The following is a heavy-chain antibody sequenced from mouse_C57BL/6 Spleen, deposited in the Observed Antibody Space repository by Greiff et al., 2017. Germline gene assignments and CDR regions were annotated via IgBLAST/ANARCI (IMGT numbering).Heavy chain of an antibody. J-gene: IGHJ2*01. CDR3: ARSAYYDYDGYFDY. D-gene: IGHD2-4*01. CDR2: INPNNGGT. CDR1: GYTFTDYN. Sequence: VQLQQSGPELVKPGASVKMSCKASGYTFTDYNMHWVKQSHGKSLEWIGYINPNNGGTSYNQKFKGKATLTVNKSSSTAYMELRSLTSEDSAVYYCARSAYYDYDGYFDYWGQGTTLTVSS. V-gene: IGHV1-22*01.